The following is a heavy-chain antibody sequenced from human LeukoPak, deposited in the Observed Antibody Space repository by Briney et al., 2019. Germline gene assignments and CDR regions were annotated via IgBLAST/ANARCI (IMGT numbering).Heavy chain of an antibody. J-gene: IGHJ3*02. V-gene: IGHV3-23*01. CDR1: GFTFRSYA. CDR3: AKDLGGIVVALGGAFDI. D-gene: IGHD2-15*01. Sequence: GGSLRLSCAASGFTFRSYAMRWVRQAPGKGLEWVSDISGSGGSTYYADSVKGRFTISRDNSKNTLYLQMNSLRAEDTAVYYCAKDLGGIVVALGGAFDIWGQGTMVTVSS. CDR2: ISGSGGST.